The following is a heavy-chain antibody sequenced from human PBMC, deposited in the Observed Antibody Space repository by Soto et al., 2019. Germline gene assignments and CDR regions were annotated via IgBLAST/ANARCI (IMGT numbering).Heavy chain of an antibody. CDR1: GLSITDSEMG. V-gene: IGHV2-26*01. CDR2: IDSSGEK. Sequence: QVTLKESGPVLVNPTETLTLRCTVSGLSITDSEMGVSWIRQPPGQPLEWLAHIDSSGEKSYRTFLKSRLAIPKDTSKSQIVLNMTNMDPADTATYYCARRHLAVAVSPWFDPWGQGIPVTVSS. CDR3: ARRHLAVAVSPWFDP. D-gene: IGHD6-19*01. J-gene: IGHJ5*02.